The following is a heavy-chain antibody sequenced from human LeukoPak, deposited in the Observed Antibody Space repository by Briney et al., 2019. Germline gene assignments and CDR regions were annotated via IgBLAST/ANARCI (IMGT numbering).Heavy chain of an antibody. CDR2: INPSGGST. V-gene: IGHV1-8*02. D-gene: IGHD1-26*01. CDR1: GGTFSSYA. Sequence: ASVKVSCKASGGTFSSYAISWVRQAPGQGLEWMGIINPSGGSTSYAQKFQGRVTMTRNTSISTAYMELSSLRSEDTAVYYCARGGLVGATVYWGQGTLVTVSS. CDR3: ARGGLVGATVY. J-gene: IGHJ4*02.